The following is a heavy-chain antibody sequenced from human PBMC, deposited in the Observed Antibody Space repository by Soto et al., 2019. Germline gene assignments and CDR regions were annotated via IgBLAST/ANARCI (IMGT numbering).Heavy chain of an antibody. D-gene: IGHD5-18*01. CDR1: GGTFSSYT. CDR3: ARGGYSDGPDY. Sequence: QVQLVQSGAEVKKPGSSVKVSCKASGGTFSSYTISWVRQAPRQGLEWMGRIIPILGIANYAQKFQGRVTITSDKSMSTVYRELSSLRSEDTAVYYCARGGYSDGPDYWGQGTLVTVSS. J-gene: IGHJ4*02. CDR2: IIPILGIA. V-gene: IGHV1-69*02.